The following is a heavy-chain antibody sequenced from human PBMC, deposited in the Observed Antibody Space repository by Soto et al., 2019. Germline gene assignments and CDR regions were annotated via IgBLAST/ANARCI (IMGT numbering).Heavy chain of an antibody. V-gene: IGHV3-21*01. CDR3: ARIIGYGYHYYGLDV. CDR1: GFTFSSYS. Sequence: GGSLRLSCAAPGFTFSSYSMNWVRQAPGKGLEWVSSISSSTSYIYYADSVKGRFTISRDNAKNSLYLQMNSLRAEDTAVYYCARIIGYGYHYYGLDVWGQGTTVTVSS. CDR2: ISSSTSYI. J-gene: IGHJ6*02. D-gene: IGHD5-18*01.